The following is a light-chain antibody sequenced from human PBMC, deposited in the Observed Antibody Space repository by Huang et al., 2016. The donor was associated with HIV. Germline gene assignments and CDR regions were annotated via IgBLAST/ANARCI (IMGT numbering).Light chain of an antibody. Sequence: DIVMTQSPDNLAVSLGERDASNCKSSQNILYQSNNKNFLAWYQHKPGQPPTLLSYWASARKIGVPDRFSGSGSGTNFTLTIYSLLPEAVAVYYCQQIYTPPYTFGQGTKLEIK. CDR3: QQIYTPPYT. CDR2: WAS. CDR1: QNILYQSNNKNF. V-gene: IGKV4-1*01. J-gene: IGKJ2*01.